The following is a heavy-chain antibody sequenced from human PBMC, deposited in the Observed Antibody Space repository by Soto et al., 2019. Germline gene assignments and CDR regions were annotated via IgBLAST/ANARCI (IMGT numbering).Heavy chain of an antibody. D-gene: IGHD3-3*01. J-gene: IGHJ6*02. CDR3: ARLGDFWSGYSYYGMDV. Sequence: GESLKISCKGSGYSFTSYWISWVRQMPGKGLEWMGRIDPSDSYTNYSPSFQGHVTISADKSISTAYLQWSSLKASDTAMYYCARLGDFWSGYSYYGMDVWGQGTTVTSP. CDR1: GYSFTSYW. CDR2: IDPSDSYT. V-gene: IGHV5-10-1*01.